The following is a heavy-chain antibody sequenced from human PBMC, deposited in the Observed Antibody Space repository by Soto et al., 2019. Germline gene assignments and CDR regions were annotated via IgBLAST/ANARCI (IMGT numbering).Heavy chain of an antibody. CDR1: GASISRDDYY. V-gene: IGHV4-31*03. J-gene: IGHJ4*02. CDR2: IYSSGNS. D-gene: IGHD3-9*01. Sequence: QVQLQESGPGLVKPSQTLSLTCSVSGASISRDDYYWSWIRQHPGKGLEWIAYIYSSGNSYYNPSLSSRVAISLDTSKNQFSLRLSSVTAADTGVYYCASALTGDYVGFDYWGRGTPATVSS. CDR3: ASALTGDYVGFDY.